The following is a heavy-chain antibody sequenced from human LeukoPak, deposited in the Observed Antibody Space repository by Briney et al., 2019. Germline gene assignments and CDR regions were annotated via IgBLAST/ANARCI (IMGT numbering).Heavy chain of an antibody. D-gene: IGHD3-10*01. CDR2: IYTSGST. CDR3: AKEGMIRGVIDY. CDR1: GGSISSYY. J-gene: IGHJ4*02. Sequence: PSETLSLTCTVSGGSISSYYWSWIRQPAGKGLEWIGRIYTSGSTNYNPSLKSRVTMSVGTSKNQFSLKVNSVTAADTAVYYCAKEGMIRGVIDYWGQGALVTVSS. V-gene: IGHV4-4*07.